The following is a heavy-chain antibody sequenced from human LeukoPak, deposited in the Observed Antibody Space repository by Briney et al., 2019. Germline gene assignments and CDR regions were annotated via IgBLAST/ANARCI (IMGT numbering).Heavy chain of an antibody. V-gene: IGHV1-18*04. CDR3: ARELWSPFDY. CDR2: ISAYNGNT. Sequence: ASVKVSCKASGYTFTGYYMHWVRQAPGQGLEWMGWISAYNGNTNYAQKLQGRVTMTTDTSTSTAYMELRSLRSDDTAVYYCARELWSPFDYWGQGTLVTVSS. D-gene: IGHD3-10*01. CDR1: GYTFTGYY. J-gene: IGHJ4*02.